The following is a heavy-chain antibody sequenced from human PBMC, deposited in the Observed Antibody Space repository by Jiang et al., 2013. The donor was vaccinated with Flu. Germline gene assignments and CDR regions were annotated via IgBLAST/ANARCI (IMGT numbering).Heavy chain of an antibody. Sequence: KPSETLSLTCTVSGGSVSSGSYYWSWIRQPPGKGLEWIGYIYYSGSTNYNPSLKSRVTISVDTSKNQFSLKLSSVTAADTAVYYCARVAWGGTRIAVAGSIDYWGQGTLVTVSS. CDR2: IYYSGST. J-gene: IGHJ4*02. CDR3: ARVAWGGTRIAVAGSIDY. CDR1: GGSVSSGSYY. V-gene: IGHV4-61*01. D-gene: IGHD6-19*01.